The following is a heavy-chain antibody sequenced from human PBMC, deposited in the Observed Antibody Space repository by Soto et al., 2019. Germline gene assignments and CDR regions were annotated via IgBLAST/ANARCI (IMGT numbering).Heavy chain of an antibody. D-gene: IGHD3-22*01. V-gene: IGHV1-18*01. Sequence: QVQLVQSGAEVKKPGASVKVSCKASGYTFTSYGISWVRQAPGQGLEWMGWISAYNGNTNYAQKLQGRVTMTPDTSTSTAYMELRSLRSDDTAVYYCARDRGCTMIVVPHLFWFDPWGQGTLVTVSS. CDR2: ISAYNGNT. CDR1: GYTFTSYG. CDR3: ARDRGCTMIVVPHLFWFDP. J-gene: IGHJ5*02.